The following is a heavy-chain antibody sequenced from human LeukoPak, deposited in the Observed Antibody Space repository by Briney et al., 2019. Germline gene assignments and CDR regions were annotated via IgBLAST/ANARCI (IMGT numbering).Heavy chain of an antibody. Sequence: GASVKVSCKASGGTFSSYAISWVRQAPGKVFEWMGGIIPIFGTANYAQKVQGRVTITADESTSTAYMELSSLRSEDTAVYYCARGGLNYGDYGSPGGQGTLGTVSS. D-gene: IGHD4-17*01. CDR1: GGTFSSYA. V-gene: IGHV1-69*01. J-gene: IGHJ5*02. CDR3: ARGGLNYGDYGSP. CDR2: IIPIFGTA.